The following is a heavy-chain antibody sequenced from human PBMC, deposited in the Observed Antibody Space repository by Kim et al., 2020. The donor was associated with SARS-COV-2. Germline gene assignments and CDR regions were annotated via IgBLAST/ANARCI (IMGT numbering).Heavy chain of an antibody. Sequence: SRVTISVDTSKNQFSLKLSSVTAADTAVYYCARDSQDIAARPYYYYGMDVWGQGTTVTVSS. J-gene: IGHJ6*02. V-gene: IGHV4-59*01. D-gene: IGHD6-6*01. CDR3: ARDSQDIAARPYYYYGMDV.